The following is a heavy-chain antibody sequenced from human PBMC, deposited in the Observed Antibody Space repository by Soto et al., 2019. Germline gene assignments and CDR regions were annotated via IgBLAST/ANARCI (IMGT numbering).Heavy chain of an antibody. D-gene: IGHD5-18*01. CDR3: ARDYDVNTALDYWYFDL. CDR1: GGSIRNYY. J-gene: IGHJ2*01. V-gene: IGHV4-4*07. CDR2: IYPSGRT. Sequence: QVHLQESGPGLVRPSETLSLTCTVSGGSIRNYYWAWIRQSAGKGLEWIGRIYPSGRTHYNPSLTGRVTMSIDTSKNQFSLRLTSVTAADTATYYCARDYDVNTALDYWYFDLWGRGTLVTVSS.